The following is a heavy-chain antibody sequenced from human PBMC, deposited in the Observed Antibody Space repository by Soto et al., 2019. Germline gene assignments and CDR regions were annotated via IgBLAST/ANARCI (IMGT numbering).Heavy chain of an antibody. Sequence: QVQLQQWGAGLLKPSETLSLTCAVYGGSFSGYYWSWIRQPPGKGLAWIGEINHSGSTNYNPSLKGRVTISVDTSKNQFSLKLSSVTAADTAVYYCARIIVATAGGWFDPWGQGTLVTVSS. CDR3: ARIIVATAGGWFDP. CDR1: GGSFSGYY. D-gene: IGHD5-12*01. CDR2: INHSGST. V-gene: IGHV4-34*01. J-gene: IGHJ5*02.